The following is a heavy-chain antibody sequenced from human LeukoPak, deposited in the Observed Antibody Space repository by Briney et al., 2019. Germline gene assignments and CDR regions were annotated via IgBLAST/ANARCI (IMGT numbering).Heavy chain of an antibody. CDR3: ARDRRTALDY. CDR1: GFTFSSYA. V-gene: IGHV3-30*04. Sequence: GGSLRLSCAASGFTFSSYAIHWVRQAPGKGLEWVALISYDGSNKYYADSVKGRFTISRGNSKNTLYLQMNSLRAEDTAVYYCARDRRTALDYWGQGTLVTVSS. CDR2: ISYDGSNK. D-gene: IGHD2-21*02. J-gene: IGHJ4*02.